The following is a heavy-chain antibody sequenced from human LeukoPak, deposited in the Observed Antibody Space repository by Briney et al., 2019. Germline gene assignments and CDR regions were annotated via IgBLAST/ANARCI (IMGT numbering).Heavy chain of an antibody. Sequence: SDTLSLTCTVSVRSNNIYYWRWIRQPAGRGLEWIVRIYTSGSTNYNTSHENRVTMSVDTSKNKFSLKLSSPTAADTAVYYCARDPEYYDSSGYGDAFDIWGQGTMVTVSS. V-gene: IGHV4-4*07. J-gene: IGHJ3*02. CDR3: ARDPEYYDSSGYGDAFDI. D-gene: IGHD3-22*01. CDR2: IYTSGST. CDR1: VRSNNIYY.